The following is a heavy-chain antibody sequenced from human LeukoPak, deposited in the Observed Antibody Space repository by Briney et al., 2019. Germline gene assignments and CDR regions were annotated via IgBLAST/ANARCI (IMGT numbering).Heavy chain of an antibody. Sequence: SVKVSCKTSGGAFSVYAITWVRQAPGQGLEWVGGIIPIYGIADYAQKFQGRVTITTDESSSTAYMELSGLRSEDTAVYYCARGHSHGYCSSTSCYTSEHFQQWGQGTLVTVSS. CDR2: IIPIYGIA. V-gene: IGHV1-69*05. CDR3: ARGHSHGYCSSTSCYTSEHFQQ. J-gene: IGHJ1*01. D-gene: IGHD2-2*02. CDR1: GGAFSVYA.